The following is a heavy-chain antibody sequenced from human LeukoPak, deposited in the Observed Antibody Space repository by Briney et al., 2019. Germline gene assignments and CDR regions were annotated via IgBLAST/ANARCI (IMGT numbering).Heavy chain of an antibody. CDR3: AIHSGWSGPDW. J-gene: IGHJ4*02. V-gene: IGHV4-4*02. CDR1: GDSISNKW. D-gene: IGHD6-19*01. CDR2: IYHSGTT. Sequence: SETLSLTCAVSGDSISNKWLSWVRQPPGKGLEWIGEIYHSGTTNYNPSLKSRVTISVDKSKNQFSLNLSSVTAADTAVYYCAIHSGWSGPDWWGQGSLVTVSS.